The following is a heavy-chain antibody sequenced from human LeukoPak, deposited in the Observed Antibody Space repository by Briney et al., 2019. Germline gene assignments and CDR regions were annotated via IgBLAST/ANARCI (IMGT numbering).Heavy chain of an antibody. CDR3: ARRHYCSSTSCYRDYYYGMDV. V-gene: IGHV4-30-4*01. D-gene: IGHD2-2*01. J-gene: IGHJ6*02. CDR2: IYYSGST. CDR1: GGSISSGDYY. Sequence: PSQTLSLTCTVSGGSISSGDYYWSWIRQPPGKGLEWIGYIYYSGSTYYNPSLKSRVTKSVDTSKNQFSLKLSSVTAADTAVYYCARRHYCSSTSCYRDYYYGMDVWGQGTTVTVSS.